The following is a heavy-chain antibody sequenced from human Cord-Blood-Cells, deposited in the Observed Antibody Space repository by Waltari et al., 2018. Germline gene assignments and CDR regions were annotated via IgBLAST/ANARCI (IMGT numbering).Heavy chain of an antibody. D-gene: IGHD1-26*01. CDR1: AGSISSSSYY. V-gene: IGHV4-39*01. Sequence: QLQLQESGPGLVKPSETLSLTCTVSAGSISSSSYYWGWIRQPPGKGLEWIGSLYYSGSTYYNPSLKSRVTISVDTSKNQFSLKLSSVTAADTAVYYCARQLVEGLSGSYDYWGQGTLVTVSS. J-gene: IGHJ4*02. CDR3: ARQLVEGLSGSYDY. CDR2: LYYSGST.